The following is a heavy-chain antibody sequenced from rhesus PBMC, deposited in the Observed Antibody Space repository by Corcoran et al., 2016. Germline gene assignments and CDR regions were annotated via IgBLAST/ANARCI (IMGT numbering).Heavy chain of an antibody. CDR3: ARDHPGSSGFFDY. V-gene: IGHV4-160*01. D-gene: IGHD6-31*01. CDR2: IRSGGST. CDR1: GGSVSGSW. J-gene: IGHJ4*01. Sequence: QVQLQQWGEGLVKHSETLSLTCAVYGGSVSGSWWGRIRQPPGKGLEWIGRIRSGGSTNYNPSLKSRVTISIDTSKNQFSLKLSSVTAADTAVYYCARDHPGSSGFFDYWGQGVLVTVSS.